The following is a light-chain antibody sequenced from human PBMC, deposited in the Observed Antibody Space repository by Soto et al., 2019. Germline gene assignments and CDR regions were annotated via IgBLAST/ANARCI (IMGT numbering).Light chain of an antibody. CDR3: STWDDSLRGLV. CDR2: SNH. Sequence: QSVLTQPPSASGAPGQGISISCSGSSSNIGGNSVSWYRQVPGMAPKLLIFSNHQRPSGVPDRFSGSKSGTSASLAISGLQSEDEADYYCSTWDDSLRGLVFGGGTKLTVL. V-gene: IGLV1-44*01. CDR1: SSNIGGNS. J-gene: IGLJ2*01.